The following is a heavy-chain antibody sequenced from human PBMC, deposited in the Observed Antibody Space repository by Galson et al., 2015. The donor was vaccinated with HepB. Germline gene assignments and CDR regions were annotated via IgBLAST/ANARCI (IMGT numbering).Heavy chain of an antibody. J-gene: IGHJ4*02. D-gene: IGHD1-26*01. CDR2: INPRGDYT. CDR1: GYTVAEHY. V-gene: IGHV1-46*01. CDR3: AREILSGLVAFDY. Sequence: SVKVSCKASGYTVAEHYMHWVRQAPGQGPEWMGIINPRGDYTVYAQKFQDRVTMTRDTSTSTAYMELSNLKSEDTAVYYCAREILSGLVAFDYWGQGTLVTVSS.